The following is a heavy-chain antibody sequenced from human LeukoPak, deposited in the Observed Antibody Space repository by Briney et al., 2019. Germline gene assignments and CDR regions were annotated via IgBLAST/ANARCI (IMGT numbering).Heavy chain of an antibody. CDR1: GGSFSGYY. Sequence: PSETLSLTCAVYGGSFSGYYWSWIRQPPGKGLEWIGEINHSGSTNYNPSLKRQVTISVDTSKNQFSLKLSSVTAADTAVYYCARAAGSADRDYDSSGYYYLDYWGQGTLVTVSS. D-gene: IGHD3-22*01. V-gene: IGHV4-34*01. CDR3: ARAAGSADRDYDSSGYYYLDY. J-gene: IGHJ4*02. CDR2: INHSGST.